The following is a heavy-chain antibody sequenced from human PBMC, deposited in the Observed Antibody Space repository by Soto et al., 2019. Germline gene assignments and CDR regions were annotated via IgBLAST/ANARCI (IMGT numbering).Heavy chain of an antibody. D-gene: IGHD2-8*01. J-gene: IGHJ5*02. CDR3: ARDADCTNGVCYTGNWFDP. Sequence: ASVKVSCKASGYTFTSYGISWVRQAPGQGLEWMGWISAYNGNTNYAQKLQGRVTMTTDTSTSTAYMELRSLRSDDTAVYYCARDADCTNGVCYTGNWFDPWGQGTLVTVSS. CDR1: GYTFTSYG. CDR2: ISAYNGNT. V-gene: IGHV1-18*01.